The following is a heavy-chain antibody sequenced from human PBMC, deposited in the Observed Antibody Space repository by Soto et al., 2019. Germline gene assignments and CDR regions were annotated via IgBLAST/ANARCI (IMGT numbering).Heavy chain of an antibody. CDR1: GFSFSSKW. CDR2: INTDGSST. J-gene: IGHJ4*02. Sequence: EVQLVESGGGLVQPGGSLRLSCAASGFSFSSKWMHWVRHAPGKGLVWVSRINTDGSSTSHADFVKGRFTISRVNAKNTRYLQMNSLRTEDTAVYYCAREDFGVFSVAYFDYWGQGTLVTVSS. V-gene: IGHV3-74*01. CDR3: AREDFGVFSVAYFDY. D-gene: IGHD3-3*01.